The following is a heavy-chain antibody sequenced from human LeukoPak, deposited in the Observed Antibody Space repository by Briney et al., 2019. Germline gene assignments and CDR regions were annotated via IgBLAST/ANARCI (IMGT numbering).Heavy chain of an antibody. Sequence: ASVKVSCKASGYTFTSYGISWVRQAPGQGLEWMGWISAYNGNTNYAQKLQGRVTMTTDTSTSTAYMELRSLRSDDTAVYYCARDSVAVGFWSGYYTEGDYYYGMDVWGQGTTVTVSS. D-gene: IGHD3-3*01. V-gene: IGHV1-18*01. CDR1: GYTFTSYG. J-gene: IGHJ6*02. CDR3: ARDSVAVGFWSGYYTEGDYYYGMDV. CDR2: ISAYNGNT.